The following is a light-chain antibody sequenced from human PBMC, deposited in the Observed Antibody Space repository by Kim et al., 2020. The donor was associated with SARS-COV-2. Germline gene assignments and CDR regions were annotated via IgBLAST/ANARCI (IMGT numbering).Light chain of an antibody. CDR2: DVR. Sequence: QSALTQPVSMSGSPGQSINISCSGTSGDIGNSNSVSWYQQHSGEAPRLIIYDVRDRPSGVSARFSGSKSANMASLTISGLRSEDEADYYCCSTSNTLDYVFGSGTRVTVL. J-gene: IGLJ1*01. CDR1: SGDIGNSNS. V-gene: IGLV2-14*03. CDR3: CSTSNTLDYV.